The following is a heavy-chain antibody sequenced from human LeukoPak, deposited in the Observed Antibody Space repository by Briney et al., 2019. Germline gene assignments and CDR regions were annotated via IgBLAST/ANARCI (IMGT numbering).Heavy chain of an antibody. J-gene: IGHJ6*02. Sequence: SETLSLTCTVSGGSISSYYWSWIRQPPGKGLEWIGYIYYSGSTNYNPSLKSRVTISVDTSKNQFSLKLSSVTAADTAVYYCARHNQVTVTTSSYTYPMDVWGQGTTVSVSS. CDR3: ARHNQVTVTTSSYTYPMDV. CDR2: IYYSGST. CDR1: GGSISSYY. V-gene: IGHV4-59*08. D-gene: IGHD4-17*01.